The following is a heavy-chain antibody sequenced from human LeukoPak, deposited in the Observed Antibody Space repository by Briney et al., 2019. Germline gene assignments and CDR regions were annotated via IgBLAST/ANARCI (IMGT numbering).Heavy chain of an antibody. CDR3: ARGHYGGNSEVDY. CDR2: IIPVFGTA. Sequence: SVKVSCKASGGTFSSYAISWVRQAPGQGLEWMGGIIPVFGTANYAQKFQGRVTITTDESTSTAYMELSSLRSEDTAVYYCARGHYGGNSEVDYWGQGTLVTVSS. J-gene: IGHJ4*02. D-gene: IGHD4-23*01. V-gene: IGHV1-69*05. CDR1: GGTFSSYA.